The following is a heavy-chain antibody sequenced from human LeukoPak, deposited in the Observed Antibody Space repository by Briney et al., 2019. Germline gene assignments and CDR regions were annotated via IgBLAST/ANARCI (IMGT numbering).Heavy chain of an antibody. CDR1: GGSISSYY. Sequence: SETLSLTCTVSGGSISSYYWSWIRQPAGKGLEWIGRIYTSGSTNYNPSLKSRVTMSVDTSKNQFSLKLSSVTAADTAVYYCARHRAGYWVYYFDYWGQGTLVTVSS. CDR3: ARHRAGYWVYYFDY. V-gene: IGHV4-4*07. J-gene: IGHJ4*02. D-gene: IGHD2-2*03. CDR2: IYTSGST.